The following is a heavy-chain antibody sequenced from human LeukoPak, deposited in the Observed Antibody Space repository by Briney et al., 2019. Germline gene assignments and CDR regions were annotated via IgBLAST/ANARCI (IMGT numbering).Heavy chain of an antibody. V-gene: IGHV4-59*01. CDR1: GGSISSYY. Sequence: PSETLSLTCTVSGGSISSYYWSWIRQPPGKGLEWIGYIYYSGSTNYNPSLKSRVTISVYTSKNQFSLKLSSVTAADTAVYYCARNHCSSTSCYLDWFDPWGQGTLVTVSS. CDR2: IYYSGST. J-gene: IGHJ5*02. CDR3: ARNHCSSTSCYLDWFDP. D-gene: IGHD2-2*01.